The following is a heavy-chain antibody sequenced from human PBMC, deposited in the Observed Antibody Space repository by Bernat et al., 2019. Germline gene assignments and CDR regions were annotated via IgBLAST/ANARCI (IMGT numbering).Heavy chain of an antibody. Sequence: QVQLQQWGAGLLKPSETLSLTCTVSGGSISSSSYYWGWIRQPPGKGLEWIGSIYYSGSTYYNPSLKSRVTISVDTSKNQFSLKLSSVTAADTAVYYCARVGYCSGGSCYDDDYWGQGTLVTVSS. V-gene: IGHV4-39*01. CDR3: ARVGYCSGGSCYDDDY. CDR1: GGSISSSSYY. D-gene: IGHD2-15*01. CDR2: IYYSGST. J-gene: IGHJ4*02.